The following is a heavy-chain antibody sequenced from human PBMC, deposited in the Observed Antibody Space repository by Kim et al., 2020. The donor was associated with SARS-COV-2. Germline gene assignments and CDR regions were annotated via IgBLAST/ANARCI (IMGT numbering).Heavy chain of an antibody. J-gene: IGHJ6*02. CDR3: ACGVENYYGMDV. V-gene: IGHV4-34*01. Sequence: SETLSLTCAVSGGPFTGYYWTWVRQSPGKGPEWLGEINHRENTNYNPSLKSRLTMSVDTSKKQFSLNLRSVTAADTAVYYCACGVENYYGMDVWGQGTTVTVSS. CDR1: GGPFTGYY. D-gene: IGHD3-3*01. CDR2: INHRENT.